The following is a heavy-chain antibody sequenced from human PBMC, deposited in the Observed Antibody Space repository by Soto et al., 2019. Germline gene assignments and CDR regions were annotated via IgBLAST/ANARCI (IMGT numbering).Heavy chain of an antibody. CDR2: ISAYNGNT. CDR3: ARDLYDFWIGDSAAPFDP. D-gene: IGHD3-3*01. Sequence: EASVKACSKASGDTSTSYGISWVREAAEQGREGMGWISAYNGNTNYEQKLQGRVTMTTDTSTSTAYMELRSLRSDDTAVYYCARDLYDFWIGDSAAPFDPWGQGTLVTVSS. V-gene: IGHV1-18*01. CDR1: GDTSTSYG. J-gene: IGHJ5*02.